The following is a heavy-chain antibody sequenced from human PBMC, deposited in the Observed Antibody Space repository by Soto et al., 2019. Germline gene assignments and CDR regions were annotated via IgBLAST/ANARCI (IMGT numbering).Heavy chain of an antibody. CDR1: GYTLTPYY. CDR2: INPSGGST. CDR3: ARDLGYDILTGRDY. D-gene: IGHD3-9*01. Sequence: VASVKVSCEASGYTLTPYYMHWVRQALGQGLEWMGIINPSGGSTSYAQKFQGRVTMTRDTSTSTVYKELSSLRSEDTAVYYCARDLGYDILTGRDYWGQGTLVTVSS. J-gene: IGHJ4*02. V-gene: IGHV1-46*01.